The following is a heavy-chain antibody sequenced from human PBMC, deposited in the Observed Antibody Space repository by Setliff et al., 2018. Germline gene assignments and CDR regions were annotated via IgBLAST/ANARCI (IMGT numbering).Heavy chain of an antibody. CDR1: GASFSNYY. CDR2: IDHSGRT. CDR3: RFWSGYYKNDY. Sequence: SLTCTVYGASFSNYYWGWVRQPPEERLEWIGEIDHSGRTKYNPSLKGRVTISVDTSKNQFSLRLSSVTAADTAVYYCRFWSGYYKNDYWGQGTVVTSPQ. J-gene: IGHJ4*02. D-gene: IGHD3-3*01. V-gene: IGHV4-34*01.